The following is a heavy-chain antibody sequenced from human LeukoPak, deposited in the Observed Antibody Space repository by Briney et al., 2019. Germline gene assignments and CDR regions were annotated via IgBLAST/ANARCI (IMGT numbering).Heavy chain of an antibody. CDR3: ATLRPFGEPTPEYFQH. J-gene: IGHJ1*01. CDR1: GYTFTSYY. Sequence: ASVKVSFKASGYTFTSYYMHWVRQAPGQGLEWMGIINPSGGSTSYAQKFQGRVTMTRDTSTSTVYMELSSLRSEDTAVYYCATLRPFGEPTPEYFQHWGQGTLVTVSS. V-gene: IGHV1-46*01. CDR2: INPSGGST. D-gene: IGHD3-10*01.